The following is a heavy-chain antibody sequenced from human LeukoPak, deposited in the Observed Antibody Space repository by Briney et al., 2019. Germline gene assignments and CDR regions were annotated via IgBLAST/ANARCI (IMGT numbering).Heavy chain of an antibody. CDR3: AKAEQQLSYTYDAFDI. V-gene: IGHV3-43*01. CDR1: GFTFDDYT. CDR2: ISWDGSST. D-gene: IGHD6-13*01. Sequence: QPGGSLRLSCAASGFTFDDYTMHWVRQTPGKGLEWVSLISWDGSSTFYADSVKGRFTISGDNSKNSLFLQMNTLRTEDTALYYCAKAEQQLSYTYDAFDIWGQGTMVTVSS. J-gene: IGHJ3*02.